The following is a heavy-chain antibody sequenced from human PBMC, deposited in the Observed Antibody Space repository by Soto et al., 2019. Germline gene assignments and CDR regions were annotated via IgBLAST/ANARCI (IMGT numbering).Heavy chain of an antibody. D-gene: IGHD4-17*01. V-gene: IGHV3-30*18. CDR1: GFTFSSYG. J-gene: IGHJ3*02. CDR2: ISYDGSNK. CDR3: EKEDDYGHRRKAFDI. Sequence: QVQLVESGGGVVQPGRSLRLSCAASGFTFSSYGMHWVRQAPGKGLEWVAVISYDGSNKYYADSVKGRFTISRDNSKNTLYLKRNSLRAENRAVYYCEKEDDYGHRRKAFDIWGQGTMVTVSS.